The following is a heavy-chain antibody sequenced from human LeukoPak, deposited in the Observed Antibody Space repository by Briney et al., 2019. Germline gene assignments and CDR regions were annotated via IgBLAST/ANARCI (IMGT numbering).Heavy chain of an antibody. CDR3: ARDPGVPAAGTHLLYYFDY. Sequence: GGSLRLSCAASGFTFSTYWMSWVRQAPGKGLEWVANIKEGGSEKYYVDSVKGRFTISRDNAKNSLYLQMNTLRAEDTAVYYCARDPGVPAAGTHLLYYFDYWGQGTLVTVSS. V-gene: IGHV3-7*01. D-gene: IGHD6-13*01. J-gene: IGHJ4*02. CDR2: IKEGGSEK. CDR1: GFTFSTYW.